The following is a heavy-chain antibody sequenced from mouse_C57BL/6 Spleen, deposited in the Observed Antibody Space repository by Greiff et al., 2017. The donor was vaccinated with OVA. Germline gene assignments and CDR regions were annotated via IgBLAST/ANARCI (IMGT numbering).Heavy chain of an antibody. CDR2: INPTNGGP. CDR3: ARFRYYDYDEGYFDY. D-gene: IGHD2-4*01. V-gene: IGHV1-53*01. CDR1: GYTFTSYW. Sequence: QVQLQQPGTELVKPGASVKLSCKASGYTFTSYWMHWVKQRPGQGLEWIGNINPTNGGPNYNEKFKSKATLTVDKSSSTAYMQLSSLTSEDSAVYYCARFRYYDYDEGYFDYWGQGTTLTVSS. J-gene: IGHJ2*01.